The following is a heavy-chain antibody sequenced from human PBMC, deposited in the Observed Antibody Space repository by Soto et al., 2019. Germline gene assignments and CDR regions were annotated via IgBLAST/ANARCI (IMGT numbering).Heavy chain of an antibody. J-gene: IGHJ6*03. CDR1: GFTFSSYW. CDR3: AREELAAAVPLGYYYYYYMDV. D-gene: IGHD6-13*01. Sequence: EVQLVESGGGLVQPGGSLRLSCAASGFTFSSYWMSWVRQAPGKGLEWVANIKQDGSEKYYVDSVKGRFIISRDNAKNSLYLQMNSLRAEDTAVYYCAREELAAAVPLGYYYYYYMDVWGKGTTVTVSS. V-gene: IGHV3-7*01. CDR2: IKQDGSEK.